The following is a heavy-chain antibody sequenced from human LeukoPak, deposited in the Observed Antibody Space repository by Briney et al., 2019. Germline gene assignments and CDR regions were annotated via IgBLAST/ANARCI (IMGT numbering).Heavy chain of an antibody. J-gene: IGHJ4*02. V-gene: IGHV3-23*01. CDR3: AKPTEPQSVRMAFES. Sequence: GGSLRLSCAPSRFTFSSYAMNWVREAPGKGLEWVSVISASGDSTHSADSVKGRFTISRDSSRNTLYLQLNSLRAEDTAVDYCAKPTEPQSVRMAFESWGQGTLVAVSS. CDR1: RFTFSSYA. D-gene: IGHD2-8*01. CDR2: ISASGDST.